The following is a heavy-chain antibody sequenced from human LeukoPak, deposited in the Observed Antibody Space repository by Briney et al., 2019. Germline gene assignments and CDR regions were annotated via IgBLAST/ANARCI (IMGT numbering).Heavy chain of an antibody. CDR2: INPNSGGT. CDR1: GYTFTGYY. J-gene: IGHJ4*02. CDR3: ARVPLAYGDYYFDY. D-gene: IGHD4-17*01. Sequence: GASVKVSCKASGYTFTGYYMHWVRQAPGQGLEWMGWINPNSGGTNYAQKFQGRVTMTRDTSVSTAYMELSRLRSDDTAVYYCARVPLAYGDYYFDYWGQGTLVTVSS. V-gene: IGHV1-2*02.